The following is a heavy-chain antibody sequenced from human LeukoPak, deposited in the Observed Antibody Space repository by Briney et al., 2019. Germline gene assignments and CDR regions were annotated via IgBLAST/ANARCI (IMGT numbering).Heavy chain of an antibody. V-gene: IGHV3-11*01. CDR1: GFTFSDYY. D-gene: IGHD3-22*01. CDR3: ARASRAFYYDSCGYGY. Sequence: PGGSLRLSCAASGFTFSDYYMSWIRQAPGKGLEWVSYISSSDSAIYYADSVKGRFTISRDNAKNSLYLQMNSLRAEDTAVYYCARASRAFYYDSCGYGYWGQGTLVTVSS. J-gene: IGHJ4*02. CDR2: ISSSDSAI.